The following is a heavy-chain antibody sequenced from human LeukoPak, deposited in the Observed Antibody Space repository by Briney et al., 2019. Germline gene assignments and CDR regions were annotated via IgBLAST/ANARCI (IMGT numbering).Heavy chain of an antibody. V-gene: IGHV3-23*01. CDR3: AKVGGSGSYSPYYFDY. CDR1: GFTFSSYA. Sequence: GGSLRLSCAASGFTFSSYAMSWVRQAPGKGLEWVSAISGSGGSTYYADSVKGRFTISRDNSKNTLYLQMNSLRAEDTAVYYYAKVGGSGSYSPYYFDYWGQGTLVTVSS. CDR2: ISGSGGST. D-gene: IGHD3-10*01. J-gene: IGHJ4*02.